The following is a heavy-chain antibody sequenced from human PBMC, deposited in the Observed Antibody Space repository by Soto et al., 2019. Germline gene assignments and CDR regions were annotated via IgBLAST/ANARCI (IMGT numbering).Heavy chain of an antibody. Sequence: QVQLVQSGSSVKKPGSSVKVSCKASGGTFSSYAISWVRQAPGQGLEWMGGIIPIFNATPYAQKFQGRVTITADESPRTAYMELSSLRPEDTAVYYWPREDFVSEIYYGMDVWSQGTTVTVSS. CDR2: IIPIFNAT. D-gene: IGHD3-16*01. CDR3: PREDFVSEIYYGMDV. J-gene: IGHJ6*02. CDR1: GGTFSSYA. V-gene: IGHV1-69*01.